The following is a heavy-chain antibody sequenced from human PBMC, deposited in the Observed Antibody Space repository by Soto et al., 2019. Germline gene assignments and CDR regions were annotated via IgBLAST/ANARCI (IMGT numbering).Heavy chain of an antibody. CDR1: GFSLSTTGVG. J-gene: IGHJ5*02. CDR2: IYWDDDK. V-gene: IGHV2-5*02. D-gene: IGHD3-10*01. CDR3: APRLRDYGLGRERANYFDP. Sequence: QITLKESGPTLVRPTQTLTLTCTFSGFSLSTTGVGVGWIRQPPGKALEWLALIYWDDDKRYSPSLKSRLTLTKDTSKNEVILTMTNMDPVDTATSYCAPRLRDYGLGRERANYFDPWCQGTLVTVSS.